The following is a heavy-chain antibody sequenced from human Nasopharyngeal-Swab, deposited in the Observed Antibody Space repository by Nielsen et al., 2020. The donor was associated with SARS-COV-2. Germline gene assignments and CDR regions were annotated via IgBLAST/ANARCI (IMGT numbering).Heavy chain of an antibody. CDR1: GFTFSSYG. Sequence: GASLKISCAASGFTFSSYGMHWVRQAPGKGLEWVAVIWYDGSNKYYADSVKGRFTISRDNSKNTLYLQMNSRRAGDTTVYYCARDPPATWYGMDVWGQGTTVTVSS. CDR3: ARDPPATWYGMDV. J-gene: IGHJ6*02. V-gene: IGHV3-33*01. CDR2: IWYDGSNK.